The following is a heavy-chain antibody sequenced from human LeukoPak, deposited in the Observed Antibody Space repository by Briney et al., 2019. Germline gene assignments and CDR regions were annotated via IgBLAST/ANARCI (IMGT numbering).Heavy chain of an antibody. CDR1: GFTFSSHG. D-gene: IGHD6-13*01. Sequence: GGSLRLSCAASGFTFSSHGMHWVRQTPAKGLEWVAFIRYDGSNKYYADSLKGRFTISRDNSKNTLYLQMNSLRAEDTAVYYCAHPTEYSSSWYGNWFDPWGQGTLVTVSS. J-gene: IGHJ5*02. CDR3: AHPTEYSSSWYGNWFDP. V-gene: IGHV3-30*02. CDR2: IRYDGSNK.